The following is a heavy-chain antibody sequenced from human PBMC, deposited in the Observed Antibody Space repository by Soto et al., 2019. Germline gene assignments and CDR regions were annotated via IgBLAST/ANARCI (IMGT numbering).Heavy chain of an antibody. J-gene: IGHJ6*02. CDR2: IIPIFGTA. Sequence: QVQLVQSGAEVKKPGSSVKVSCKASGGTFSSYAISWVRQAPGQGLEWMGGIIPIFGTANYAQKFQGRVTITADKSTSTAYMELSSLRSEDTAVYYCARDLGGYSSLYYYYGMDVWGQGTTVTVSS. D-gene: IGHD6-13*01. CDR3: ARDLGGYSSLYYYYGMDV. V-gene: IGHV1-69*06. CDR1: GGTFSSYA.